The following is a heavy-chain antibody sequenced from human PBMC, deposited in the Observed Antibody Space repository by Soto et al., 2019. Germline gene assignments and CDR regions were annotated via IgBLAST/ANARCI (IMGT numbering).Heavy chain of an antibody. D-gene: IGHD1-1*01. Sequence: QVQLQESGPGLVKPSQTLSLTCTVSGGSISSGGYYWSWIRQHPGKGLEWIGYIYYSGSTYYNPSLKSRVTISVDTSKNQFSLKLSSVTAADTAVYYCARGVYLESSRKDWFDPWGQGTLVTVSS. CDR3: ARGVYLESSRKDWFDP. CDR2: IYYSGST. J-gene: IGHJ5*02. CDR1: GGSISSGGYY. V-gene: IGHV4-31*03.